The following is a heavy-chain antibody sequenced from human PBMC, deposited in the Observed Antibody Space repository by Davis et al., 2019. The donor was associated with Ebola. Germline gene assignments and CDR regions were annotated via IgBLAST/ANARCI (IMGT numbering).Heavy chain of an antibody. CDR1: GFSFSTYG. CDR2: ISYDGNYK. V-gene: IGHV3-30*18. Sequence: GESLKISCAASGFSFSTYGMHWVRQAPGKGLEWVAVISYDGNYKNYVDSVKGRFTISRDNSDNTLYLQMTSLRAEDTAVYYCAQEYCSNSGSYCTYFDHWGQGTLVTVSS. D-gene: IGHD3-10*01. J-gene: IGHJ4*02. CDR3: AQEYCSNSGSYCTYFDH.